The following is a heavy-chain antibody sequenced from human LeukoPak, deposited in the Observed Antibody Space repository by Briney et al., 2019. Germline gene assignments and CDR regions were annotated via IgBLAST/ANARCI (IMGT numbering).Heavy chain of an antibody. CDR1: GFTFSSYA. J-gene: IGHJ4*02. D-gene: IGHD3-22*01. CDR3: ARARYYYDSSGYLTDPYYFDY. V-gene: IGHV3-30*04. CDR2: ISYDGSNK. Sequence: PGGSLRLSCAASGFTFSSYAMHWVRQAPGKGLEWVAVISYDGSNKYYADSVKGRFTISRDNSKNTLYLQMNSLRAEDTAVYYCARARYYYDSSGYLTDPYYFDYWGQGTLVTVSS.